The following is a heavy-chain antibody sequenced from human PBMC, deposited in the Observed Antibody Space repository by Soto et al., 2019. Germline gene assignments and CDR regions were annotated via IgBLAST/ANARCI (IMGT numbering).Heavy chain of an antibody. Sequence: QVQLQESGPKLVKPSQTLSLTCSVSGGSISTVGHYWTWIRQPPGKGLEWIGSIYHTGSTYYSKYLRSRLTMSVDTSNSQFSLRLSSVTAADTAVYYCARATGTLRSRNCDYWGQGSLVTVSS. CDR2: IYHTGST. CDR3: ARATGTLRSRNCDY. D-gene: IGHD1-1*01. V-gene: IGHV4-31*03. J-gene: IGHJ4*02. CDR1: GGSISTVGHY.